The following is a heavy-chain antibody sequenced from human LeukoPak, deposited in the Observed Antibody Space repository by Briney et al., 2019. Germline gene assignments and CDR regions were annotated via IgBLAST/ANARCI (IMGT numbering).Heavy chain of an antibody. D-gene: IGHD5-12*01. CDR3: ARDRSSGYEPYFDY. J-gene: IGHJ4*02. CDR1: GYTFTSYA. CDR2: INAGNGNT. Sequence: ASVKVSCKASGYTFTSYAMHWVRQAPGQRLEWMGWINAGNGNTKYSQKFQGRVTITRDTSASTAYMELSSLRPEDTAVYYCARDRSSGYEPYFDYWGQGTLVTVSS. V-gene: IGHV1-3*01.